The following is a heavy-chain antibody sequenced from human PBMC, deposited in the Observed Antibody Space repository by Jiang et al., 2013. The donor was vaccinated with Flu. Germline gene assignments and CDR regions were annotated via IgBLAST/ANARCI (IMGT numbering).Heavy chain of an antibody. J-gene: IGHJ3*02. Sequence: KPSGTLSLTCAVSGGSISSSNWWSWVRQPPGKGLEWIGEIYHSGSTNYNPSLKSRVTISVDKSKNQFSLKLSSVTAADTAVYYCARDYSGSQPGPAFDIWGQGTMVTVSS. CDR1: GGSISSSNW. D-gene: IGHD1-26*01. CDR2: IYHSGST. V-gene: IGHV4-4*02. CDR3: ARDYSGSQPGPAFDI.